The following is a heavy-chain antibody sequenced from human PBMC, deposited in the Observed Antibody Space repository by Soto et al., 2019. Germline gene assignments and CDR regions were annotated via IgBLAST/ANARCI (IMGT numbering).Heavy chain of an antibody. CDR3: ARGQEGIVATH. CDR2: IKDGGVT. Sequence: QVHLQQWGAGLLKPSETLSLTCAVNGGSLTGYYWSWIRQPPGKGLEWIGEIKDGGVTNYSPSLKGRVTLPADTPKNQFSLKLNSVTAADPAVYYCARGQEGIVATHWDQGTLVTVSS. V-gene: IGHV4-34*01. D-gene: IGHD5-12*01. J-gene: IGHJ4*02. CDR1: GGSLTGYY.